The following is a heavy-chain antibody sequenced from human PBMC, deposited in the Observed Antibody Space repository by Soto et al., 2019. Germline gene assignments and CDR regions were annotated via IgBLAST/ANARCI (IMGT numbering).Heavy chain of an antibody. CDR3: ARVDSYSGRYYYYYYMDV. Sequence: GESLKISCKGSGYSFTSYWISWVRQMPGKGLEWMGRIDPSDSYTNYSPSFQGHVTISADKSISTAYLQWSSLKASDTAMYYCARVDSYSGRYYYYYYMDVWGKGTTVTVSS. CDR2: IDPSDSYT. CDR1: GYSFTSYW. D-gene: IGHD1-26*01. V-gene: IGHV5-10-1*01. J-gene: IGHJ6*03.